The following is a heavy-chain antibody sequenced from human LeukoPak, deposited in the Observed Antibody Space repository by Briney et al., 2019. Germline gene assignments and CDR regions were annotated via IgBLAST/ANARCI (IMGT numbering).Heavy chain of an antibody. CDR2: IWYDGSNK. D-gene: IGHD4-23*01. Sequence: GGSLRLSCAASGFTFSNYGMHWVRQAPGKGLEWVAFIWYDGSNKYYADSVKGRSTISRDNSKNTVYLQMNSLRAEDTAVYYCAKVLAVTSYGAKSVFDHWGQGTLVTVSS. J-gene: IGHJ4*02. V-gene: IGHV3-30*02. CDR1: GFTFSNYG. CDR3: AKVLAVTSYGAKSVFDH.